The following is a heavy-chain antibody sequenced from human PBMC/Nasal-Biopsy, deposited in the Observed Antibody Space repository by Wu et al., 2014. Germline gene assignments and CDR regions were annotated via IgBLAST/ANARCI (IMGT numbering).Heavy chain of an antibody. Sequence: CAASGFTFSSYGMHWVRQAPGKGLEWVAVISYDGSNKYYADSVKGRFTISRDNSKNTLYLQMNSLRAEDTAVYYCAKAIGYSSGWSDYWGQGTLVTVSS. CDR1: GFTFSSYG. V-gene: IGHV3-30*18. CDR2: ISYDGSNK. CDR3: AKAIGYSSGWSDY. D-gene: IGHD6-19*01. J-gene: IGHJ4*02.